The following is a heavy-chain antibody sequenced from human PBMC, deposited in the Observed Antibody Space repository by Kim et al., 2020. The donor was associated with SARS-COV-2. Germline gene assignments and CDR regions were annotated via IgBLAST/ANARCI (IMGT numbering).Heavy chain of an antibody. CDR1: GFTFDTNA. Sequence: GGSLRLSCAVSGFTFDTNAMSWVRQAPGRGLEWVSSISGSGTHKYYADSVKGRFTSSRDNSKNTVYLQMNSLRAEDTALYYCAKDIHDSASLLPYYFDYWGQGTLVTVSS. CDR2: ISGSGTHK. D-gene: IGHD3-10*01. CDR3: AKDIHDSASLLPYYFDY. V-gene: IGHV3-23*01. J-gene: IGHJ4*02.